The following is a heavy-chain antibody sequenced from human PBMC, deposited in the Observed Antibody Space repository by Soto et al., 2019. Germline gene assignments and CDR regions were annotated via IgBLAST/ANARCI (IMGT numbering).Heavy chain of an antibody. D-gene: IGHD3-22*01. Sequence: SDTLSLTCTVSGDSISNYYWSWIRQPPGKGLEWIAYIYYSGSTNYNPSLKSRVTISVDTSKNQFSLKLSSVTAADTAVYYCVGTFASSGSNSGGYAFDIWGQGAMVTV. V-gene: IGHV4-59*01. CDR3: VGTFASSGSNSGGYAFDI. CDR2: IYYSGST. CDR1: GDSISNYY. J-gene: IGHJ3*02.